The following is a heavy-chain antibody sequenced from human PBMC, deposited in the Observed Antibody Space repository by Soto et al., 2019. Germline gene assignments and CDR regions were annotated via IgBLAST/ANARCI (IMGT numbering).Heavy chain of an antibody. V-gene: IGHV3-33*01. CDR2: IWYDGSNK. J-gene: IGHJ6*02. CDR3: ARDGGKDYDLYYGMDV. D-gene: IGHD4-17*01. CDR1: GFTFSSYG. Sequence: PGGSLRLSCAASGFTFSSYGMHWVRQAPGKGPEWVAVIWYDGSNKYYADSVKGRFTISRDNSKNTLYLQMNSLRAEDTAVYYCARDGGKDYDLYYGMDVWGQGTTVTVSS.